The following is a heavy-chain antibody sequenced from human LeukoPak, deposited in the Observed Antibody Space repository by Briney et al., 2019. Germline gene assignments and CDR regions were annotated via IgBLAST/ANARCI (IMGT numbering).Heavy chain of an antibody. CDR3: ARESFAARWD. CDR1: GFTFSTYT. Sequence: GGSLRLSCAASGFTFSTYTMNWVRQAPGKGLEWVANIKQDGSQKSYVDSVKGRFTISRDNANNLLYLQMNSLRAEDTAVYYCARESFAARWDWGQGTLVTVSS. V-gene: IGHV3-7*01. J-gene: IGHJ4*02. CDR2: IKQDGSQK. D-gene: IGHD6-6*01.